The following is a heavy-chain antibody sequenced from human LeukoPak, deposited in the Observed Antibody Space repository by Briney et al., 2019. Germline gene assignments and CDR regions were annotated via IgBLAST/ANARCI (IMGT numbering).Heavy chain of an antibody. D-gene: IGHD5-12*01. CDR3: ARGPSGYHNP. J-gene: IGHJ4*02. Sequence: GGSLRLSCAASGFTFSSYGMHWVRQAPGKGLEWVAVISYDGSNKYYADSVKGRFTISRDNYKNTLYLQMNSLRAEDTAVYYCARGPSGYHNPGGQGTLVTVSS. CDR2: ISYDGSNK. CDR1: GFTFSSYG. V-gene: IGHV3-30*03.